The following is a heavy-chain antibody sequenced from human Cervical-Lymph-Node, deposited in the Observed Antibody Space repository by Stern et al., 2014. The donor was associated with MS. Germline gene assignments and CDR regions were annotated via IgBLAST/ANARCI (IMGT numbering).Heavy chain of an antibody. CDR1: GGSIRSTEPY. CDR3: SRDADGYSLVFGY. J-gene: IGHJ4*02. CDR2: IHTSGTT. Sequence: QVQLQESGPGLVKPSQTLSLTCAVTGGSIRSTEPYCSWIRQSPGKGLAWIGYIHTSGTTYYNPSLKIRVTISVDTSKNQSSLKVKSVTAADTAVYYCSRDADGYSLVFGYWGRGTLVTVSS. V-gene: IGHV4-30-4*01. D-gene: IGHD5-24*01.